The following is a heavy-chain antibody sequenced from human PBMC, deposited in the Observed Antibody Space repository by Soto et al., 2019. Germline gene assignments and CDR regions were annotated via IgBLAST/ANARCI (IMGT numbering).Heavy chain of an antibody. D-gene: IGHD1-26*01. CDR2: INGYNGNT. Sequence: QVQLVQSGAEVKKPGASVKVSCKASGYTFSAYGISWVRQAPGQGLEWMGWINGYNGNTNYAPKLQGRITMTTDTSTTTAYMELRSLRSDDTAVYYCARASGSSYWFDPWGQGTLVTVSS. CDR1: GYTFSAYG. J-gene: IGHJ5*02. V-gene: IGHV1-18*01. CDR3: ARASGSSYWFDP.